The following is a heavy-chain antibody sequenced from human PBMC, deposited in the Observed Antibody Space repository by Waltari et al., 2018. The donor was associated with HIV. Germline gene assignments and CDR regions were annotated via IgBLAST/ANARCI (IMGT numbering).Heavy chain of an antibody. CDR1: GLTVSSNS. Sequence: EVQLVETGGGLIQPGGSLRLSCAAPGLTVSSNSMSRVRKAPGKGLEWVSVIYSGGSTYYADSVKGRFTISRDNSKNTLYLQMNSLRAEDTAVYYCARAGTLSYYYYYYMDVWGKGTTVTVSS. CDR3: ARAGTLSYYYYYYMDV. J-gene: IGHJ6*03. CDR2: IYSGGST. V-gene: IGHV3-53*02.